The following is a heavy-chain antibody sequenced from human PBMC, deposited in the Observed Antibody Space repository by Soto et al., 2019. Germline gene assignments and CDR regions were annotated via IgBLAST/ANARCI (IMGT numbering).Heavy chain of an antibody. CDR1: GFTFSDYY. D-gene: IGHD2-15*01. J-gene: IGHJ4*02. CDR2: ISSSAGRI. CDR3: AKASSTLNARYFDY. Sequence: PGGSLRLSCAASGFTFSDYYMSWVRQAPGKGLEWVSAISSSAGRIHYTDSVKGRFTISRDNSKDTLYLQMSSLRAEDTAVYYCAKASSTLNARYFDYWGQGTLVTVSS. V-gene: IGHV3-23*01.